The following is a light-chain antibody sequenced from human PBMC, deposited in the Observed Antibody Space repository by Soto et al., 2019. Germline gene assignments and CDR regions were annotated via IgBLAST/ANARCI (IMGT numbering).Light chain of an antibody. V-gene: IGKV3-11*01. CDR3: QQRAGWPYT. CDR1: QSINNY. CDR2: DAS. Sequence: DIVLTQSPGTLSLSPGERVTLSCRASQSINNYLAWYQQKPGQAPRLLIYDASNRATGIPSRFRGRGSGTDFTLRISGLEPEDFATYFCQQRAGWPYTFGQGTRLEIK. J-gene: IGKJ2*01.